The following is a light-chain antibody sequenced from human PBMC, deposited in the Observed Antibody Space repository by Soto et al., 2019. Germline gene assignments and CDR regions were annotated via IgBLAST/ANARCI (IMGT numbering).Light chain of an antibody. CDR1: QSVLYSSNNKNY. Sequence: DILMTQPPDSLAVSLGERATINRKSSQSVLYSSNNKNYLAWYQQKPGQPPKLLIYWASTRESGVPDRFSGSGSGTDFTLTISSLQAEDVAVYYCQQYYSTPPTFGQGTRLEIK. V-gene: IGKV4-1*01. J-gene: IGKJ5*01. CDR3: QQYYSTPPT. CDR2: WAS.